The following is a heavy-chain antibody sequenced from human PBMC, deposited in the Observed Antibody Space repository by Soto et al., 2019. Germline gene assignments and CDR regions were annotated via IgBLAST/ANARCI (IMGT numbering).Heavy chain of an antibody. CDR1: GGSFSGYY. J-gene: IGHJ4*02. D-gene: IGHD3-16*02. CDR3: ARVRYDYVWGSYRERYLDY. Sequence: SETLSLTCAVYGGSFSGYYWSWIRQPPGKGLEWIGEINHSGSTNYNPSLKSRVTISVDTSKNQFSLKLSPVTAADTAVYYCARVRYDYVWGSYRERYLDYWGQGTLVT. V-gene: IGHV4-34*01. CDR2: INHSGST.